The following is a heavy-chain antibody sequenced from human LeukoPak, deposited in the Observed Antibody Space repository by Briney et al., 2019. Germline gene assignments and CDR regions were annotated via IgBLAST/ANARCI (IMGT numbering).Heavy chain of an antibody. J-gene: IGHJ4*02. CDR1: GGSISSYY. Sequence: SETLSLTCTVSGGSISSYYWSWIRQPPGKGLGWIGYIYNSGTTNYNPSLKSRVTISVDTSKNQFSLKLSSVTAADTAVYYCAREVDTMVRGVMSDYWGQGTLVTVSS. D-gene: IGHD3-10*01. CDR2: IYNSGTT. CDR3: AREVDTMVRGVMSDY. V-gene: IGHV4-59*12.